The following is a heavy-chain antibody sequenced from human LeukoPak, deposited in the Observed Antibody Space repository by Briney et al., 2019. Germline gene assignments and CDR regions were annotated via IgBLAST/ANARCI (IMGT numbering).Heavy chain of an antibody. CDR2: IYTSGST. CDR1: GGSISSGSYY. V-gene: IGHV4-61*02. Sequence: SQTLSLTCTVSGGSISSGSYYWSWIRQPAGKGLEWIGRIYTSGSTNYNPSLKSRVTISVDTSKNQFSLKLSSVTAADTAVYYGARRSVTTFDYWAREPWSPSPQ. CDR3: ARRSVTTFDY. J-gene: IGHJ4*02. D-gene: IGHD4-17*01.